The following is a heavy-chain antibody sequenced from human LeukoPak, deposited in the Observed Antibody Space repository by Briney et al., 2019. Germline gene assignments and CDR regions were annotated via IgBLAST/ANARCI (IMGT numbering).Heavy chain of an antibody. V-gene: IGHV4-39*07. D-gene: IGHD6-13*01. CDR1: GSSLSKSSYY. CDR2: IYYSWST. Sequence: PSETLSLILTVSGSSLSKSSYYWGGIREPPGKGLEWIRSIYYSWSTCYNPSLKSRVTISVDTSKNQFSLKLRSVTAADTAVYYCARVYSSSWENYYDYYYLDVWGKGTTVTVSS. CDR3: ARVYSSSWENYYDYYYLDV. J-gene: IGHJ6*03.